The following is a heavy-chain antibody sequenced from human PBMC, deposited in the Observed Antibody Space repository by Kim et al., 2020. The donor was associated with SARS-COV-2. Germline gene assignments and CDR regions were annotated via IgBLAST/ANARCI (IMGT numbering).Heavy chain of an antibody. Sequence: SETLSLTCTVSGGAINTYNWGWIRQPGGRGLEWIGRLYPSGSTHYNPSLKSRATISRDTSKNQFSLKLSSVTAADTAGYYCAGVLGVDSSLIFDCWGHGVLVTVSA. CDR2: LYPSGST. V-gene: IGHV4-4*07. CDR3: AGVLGVDSSLIFDC. D-gene: IGHD3-22*01. J-gene: IGHJ4*01. CDR1: GGAINTYN.